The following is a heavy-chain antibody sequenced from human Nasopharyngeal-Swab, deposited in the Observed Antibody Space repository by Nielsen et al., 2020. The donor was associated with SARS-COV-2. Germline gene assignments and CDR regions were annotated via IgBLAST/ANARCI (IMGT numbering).Heavy chain of an antibody. CDR1: GFTFSCYS. CDR3: ARDTWDIVVVPAAAGDAFDI. CDR2: ISSSSSTI. D-gene: IGHD2-2*01. Sequence: GESLKISFASSGFTFSCYSMNWVRQAPGKGLEWVSYISSSSSTIYYADSVKGRFTISRDNAKNSLYLQMNSLRAEDTAVYYCARDTWDIVVVPAAAGDAFDIWGQGTMVTVSS. V-gene: IGHV3-48*01. J-gene: IGHJ3*02.